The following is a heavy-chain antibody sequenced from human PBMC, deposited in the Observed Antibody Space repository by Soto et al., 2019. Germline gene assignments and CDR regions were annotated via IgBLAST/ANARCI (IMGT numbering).Heavy chain of an antibody. J-gene: IGHJ6*02. Sequence: GGSLRLSCAGSGFTFSNYDMHWVRQAPGEGLEWVSGIGAASDTYYPVSVQGRFTVSRDNAKKSLYLQMNSLRAGDTAVYYCAGGVLGPGDYYYGMDVWGQGTTVTVSS. CDR3: AGGVLGPGDYYYGMDV. D-gene: IGHD7-27*01. V-gene: IGHV3-13*01. CDR1: GFTFSNYD. CDR2: IGAASDT.